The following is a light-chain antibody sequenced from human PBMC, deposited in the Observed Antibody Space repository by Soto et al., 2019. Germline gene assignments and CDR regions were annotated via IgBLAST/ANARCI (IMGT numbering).Light chain of an antibody. CDR3: QQGHSFPLP. CDR2: SAS. V-gene: IGKV1-12*01. J-gene: IGKJ4*01. Sequence: DIPMTQSPSSVSASVGDRVTIACRASQHIGGRLAWYQQRPGEAPKLLIFSASTLQSGVPSRFSGSGSGTDFTHTISSLQPDALATYYGQQGHSFPLPFGGGTKVDI. CDR1: QHIGGR.